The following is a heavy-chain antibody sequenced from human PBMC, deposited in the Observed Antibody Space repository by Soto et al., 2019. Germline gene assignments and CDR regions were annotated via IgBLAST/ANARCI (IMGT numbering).Heavy chain of an antibody. CDR2: IYYSGST. Sequence: QLQLQESGPGLVKPSETLSLTCTVSGGSINSSSYYWGWIRQPPGKGLEWIGSIYYSGSTYYNPSLKSRVTLSVDTSKNQFSLKLSSVTAADTAVYYCARVGEMATITSWGQGTLVTVSS. CDR3: ARVGEMATITS. D-gene: IGHD5-12*01. V-gene: IGHV4-39*01. CDR1: GGSINSSSYY. J-gene: IGHJ5*02.